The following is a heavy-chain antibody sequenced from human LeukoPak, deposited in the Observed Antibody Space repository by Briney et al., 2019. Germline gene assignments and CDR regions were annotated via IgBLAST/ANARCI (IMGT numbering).Heavy chain of an antibody. J-gene: IGHJ4*02. V-gene: IGHV3-23*01. CDR1: GFTFSSYA. D-gene: IGHD3-10*01. CDR3: GLSMVRALSPDY. Sequence: PGGSLRLSCATSGFTFSSYAMSWVRQAPGEGLEWVSGISGSGEYTYYADSVKGRFTISRDNAKNTLYLQMDSLRDEDTAVYYCGLSMVRALSPDYWGQGTLVTVSS. CDR2: ISGSGEYT.